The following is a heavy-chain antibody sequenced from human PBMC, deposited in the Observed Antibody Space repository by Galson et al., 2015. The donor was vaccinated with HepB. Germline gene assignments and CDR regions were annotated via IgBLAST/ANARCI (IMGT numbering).Heavy chain of an antibody. J-gene: IGHJ4*02. D-gene: IGHD6-13*01. CDR3: TTDAMREQQDY. CDR2: IKSKTDGGTT. Sequence: SLRLSCAASGFTFSNAWMSWVRQAPGKGLEWVGRIKSKTDGGTTDYAAPVKGRFTISRDDSKNTLYLQMNSLKTEDTAVYYCTTDAMREQQDYWGQGTLVTVSS. V-gene: IGHV3-15*01. CDR1: GFTFSNAW.